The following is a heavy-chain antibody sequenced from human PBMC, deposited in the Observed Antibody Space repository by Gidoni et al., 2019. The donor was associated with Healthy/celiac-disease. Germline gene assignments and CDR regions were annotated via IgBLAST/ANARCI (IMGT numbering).Heavy chain of an antibody. V-gene: IGHV2-70*01. CDR1: GFSLITSGMC. D-gene: IGHD3-22*01. Sequence: QVTLRESGPALVTPTQTLTLTCTFSGFSLITSGMCVSWIRQPPGNALEWLALIDWDDDKYYSTSLKTRLTISKDTYKNQVVLTMTNMDPVDTATYYCARTTATINYYDSSGYAYPRGGRRQYYFDYWGQGTLVTVSS. J-gene: IGHJ4*02. CDR2: IDWDDDK. CDR3: ARTTATINYYDSSGYAYPRGGRRQYYFDY.